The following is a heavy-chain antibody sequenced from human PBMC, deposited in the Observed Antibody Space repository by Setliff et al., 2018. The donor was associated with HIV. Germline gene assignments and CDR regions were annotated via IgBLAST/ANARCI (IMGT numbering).Heavy chain of an antibody. Sequence: SVKVSCKASAYSFTDYFIHWVRQAPGQGLEWMGGIIPIFGTANYAQKFQGRVTITADESTSTAYMELSSLRSEDTAVYYCARAPQTSSNWRIWDYWGQGTLVTVSS. J-gene: IGHJ4*02. CDR3: ARAPQTSSNWRIWDY. V-gene: IGHV1-69*13. CDR1: AYSFTDYF. D-gene: IGHD6-13*01. CDR2: IIPIFGTA.